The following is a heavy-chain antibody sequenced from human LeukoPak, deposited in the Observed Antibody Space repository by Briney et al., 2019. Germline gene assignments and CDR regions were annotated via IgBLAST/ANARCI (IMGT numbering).Heavy chain of an antibody. J-gene: IGHJ3*02. CDR3: AAEAQGIVGATTGAFDI. V-gene: IGHV1-58*01. D-gene: IGHD1-26*01. Sequence: SVKVSCKASGFTSTNFAVQWVRQARGQRLEWIGWIIVGSGATKCAQDFQERVAITRDLSTSTLYMELRSLTSEDTAVYYCAAEAQGIVGATTGAFDIWGQGTMVTVSS. CDR2: IIVGSGAT. CDR1: GFTSTNFA.